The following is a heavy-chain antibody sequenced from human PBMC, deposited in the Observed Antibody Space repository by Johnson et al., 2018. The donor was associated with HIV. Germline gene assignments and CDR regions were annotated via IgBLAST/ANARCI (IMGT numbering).Heavy chain of an antibody. CDR2: IYSDGST. J-gene: IGHJ3*02. CDR3: ARDWDYAHAFDI. Sequence: GLVQPGGSLRLSCAASGFTVSSNYISWVRQAPGRGLEWVSLIYSDGSTYYADSVTGRFTISRDDSKNTVFMQLNSLRTDDTAGYYCARDWDYAHAFDIWGQGTMVTVSS. CDR1: GFTVSSNY. D-gene: IGHD4-17*01. V-gene: IGHV3-66*02.